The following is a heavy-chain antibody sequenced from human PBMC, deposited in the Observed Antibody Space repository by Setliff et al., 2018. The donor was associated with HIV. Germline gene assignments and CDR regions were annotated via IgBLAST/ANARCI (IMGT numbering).Heavy chain of an antibody. D-gene: IGHD3-10*01. V-gene: IGHV4-59*11. J-gene: IGHJ4*02. CDR2: IYTSGST. Sequence: SETLSLTCTISGGSISSHYWSWIRQPPGKGLEWIGHIYTSGSTNYNPSLKSRVTISVDTSKNQFSLRLTSVTAADTAVYYCARRDWLPLGGLDYWGQGTLVTVSS. CDR1: GGSISSHY. CDR3: ARRDWLPLGGLDY.